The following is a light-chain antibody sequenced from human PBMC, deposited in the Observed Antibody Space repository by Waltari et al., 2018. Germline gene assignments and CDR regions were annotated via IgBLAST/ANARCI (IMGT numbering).Light chain of an antibody. Sequence: QSALTQPASVSGSPGQSITISCTGTSSDVGGYNFVSWYQKHPGKVTKLIIYDVTNRPSGGSSRFSVSNSGNTAALTISGLQAEDEADYYCSSYTTSSTYVFGTGTKVTVL. CDR2: DVT. CDR3: SSYTTSSTYV. J-gene: IGLJ1*01. CDR1: SSDVGGYNF. V-gene: IGLV2-14*03.